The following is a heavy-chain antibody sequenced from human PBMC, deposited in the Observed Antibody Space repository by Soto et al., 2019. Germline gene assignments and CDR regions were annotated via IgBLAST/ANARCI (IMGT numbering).Heavy chain of an antibody. CDR1: GFTFSSYG. Sequence: QVQLVESGGGVVQPGRSLRLSCAASGFTFSSYGMHWVRQAPGKGLEWVALIWYDGSNEYYADSVKGRFTISRDNSKNTLFLQMNSLRAEDTVVYYCARGARRYYYYGMDAWGQGTTVTVSS. CDR2: IWYDGSNE. CDR3: ARGARRYYYYGMDA. V-gene: IGHV3-33*01. J-gene: IGHJ6*02. D-gene: IGHD3-16*01.